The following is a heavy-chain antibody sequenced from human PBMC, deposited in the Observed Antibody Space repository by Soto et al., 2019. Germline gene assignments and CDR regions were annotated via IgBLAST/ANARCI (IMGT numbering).Heavy chain of an antibody. J-gene: IGHJ4*02. V-gene: IGHV4-59*01. CDR1: GASITNYY. Sequence: SETLSLTCSVSGASITNYYWTWIRQSPGKGLEWIGYVYYGGTSNYNSSLKGRVTVSVDMSTNQFSLTLNSVTAADTAVYYCAMYYGHGQDYWRQRTLVTVSS. CDR3: AMYYGHGQDY. D-gene: IGHD3-10*01. CDR2: VYYGGTS.